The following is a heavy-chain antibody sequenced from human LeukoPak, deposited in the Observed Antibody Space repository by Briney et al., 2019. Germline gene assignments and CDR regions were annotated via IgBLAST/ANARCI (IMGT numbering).Heavy chain of an antibody. D-gene: IGHD5-12*01. CDR1: GSSISSYY. V-gene: IGHV4-4*07. J-gene: IGHJ4*02. Sequence: SETLSLTCTVSGSSISSYYWSWIRQPAGMGLEWIGRIYISGSTNYNPSLKSRVSMSVDTSKNQFSLKLSSVSAADTALYYCARGDLPPPGSADFDYWGQGTLVTVSS. CDR3: ARGDLPPPGSADFDY. CDR2: IYISGST.